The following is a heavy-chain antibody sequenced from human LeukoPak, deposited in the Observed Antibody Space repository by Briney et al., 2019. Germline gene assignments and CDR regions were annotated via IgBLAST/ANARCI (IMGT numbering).Heavy chain of an antibody. J-gene: IGHJ3*02. V-gene: IGHV3-23*01. CDR2: ISGSGGST. D-gene: IGHD6-19*01. CDR1: GFTFSSYA. Sequence: GGPVRLSCAASGFTFSSYAMSWARQAPGKGLEWVSAISGSGGSTYYADPVKGRFTISRDNTKYSLYLQMNSLRAEDTAVYYCAKSDSSGWYGAFDIWGQGTMVTVSS. CDR3: AKSDSSGWYGAFDI.